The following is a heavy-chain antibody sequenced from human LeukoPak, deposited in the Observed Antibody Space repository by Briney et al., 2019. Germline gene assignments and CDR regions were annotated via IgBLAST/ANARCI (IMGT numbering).Heavy chain of an antibody. V-gene: IGHV1-69*13. D-gene: IGHD2-21*02. CDR2: IIPIFGTA. CDR3: GRVTATTLTYHYGMDV. Sequence: SVKVSCKASGGTFSSYAISWVRQAPGQGLEWMGGIIPIFGTANYAQKFQGRVTITADESTSTAYMELSSLRSEDTAVYYCGRVTATTLTYHYGMDVWGQGTTVTVSS. CDR1: GGTFSSYA. J-gene: IGHJ6*02.